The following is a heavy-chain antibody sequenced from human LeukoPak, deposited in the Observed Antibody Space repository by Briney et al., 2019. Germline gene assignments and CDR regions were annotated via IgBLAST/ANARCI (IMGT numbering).Heavy chain of an antibody. CDR3: ARTSGSTIYFDY. CDR2: INDDAVST. Sequence: PGGSLRLSCAASGFTFSSYSMHWVRQAPGKGLEYVSAINDDAVSTYYADSVKGRFTISRDNSKNTLFLQMGSLRAEDMAVYYCARTSGSTIYFDYWGQGTLVTVSS. CDR1: GFTFSSYS. J-gene: IGHJ4*02. D-gene: IGHD3-10*01. V-gene: IGHV3-64*02.